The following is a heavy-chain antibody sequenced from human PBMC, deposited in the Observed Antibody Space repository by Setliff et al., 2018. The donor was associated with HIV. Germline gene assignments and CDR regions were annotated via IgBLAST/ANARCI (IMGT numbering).Heavy chain of an antibody. CDR1: GDSINSGGYY. V-gene: IGHV4-61*09. D-gene: IGHD3-16*01. CDR2: IYTSGST. J-gene: IGHJ6*03. Sequence: PSETLSLTCIVSGDSINSGGYYWSWIRQPAGKGLEWIGHIYTSGSTNYNPSLKSRVTISVDTSRNQFSLKLSSVTAADTAVYYCASRSSYVPLYYYYMDVWGKGTTVTVSS. CDR3: ASRSSYVPLYYYYMDV.